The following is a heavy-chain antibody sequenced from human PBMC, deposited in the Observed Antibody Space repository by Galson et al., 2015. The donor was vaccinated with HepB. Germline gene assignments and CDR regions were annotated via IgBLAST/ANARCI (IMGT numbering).Heavy chain of an antibody. CDR2: ICGAGGST. CDR1: GFGFGHYA. Sequence: SLRLSCAGSGFGFGHYAMSWARQAPGKGLEWLSAICGAGGSTYYANSVRGRFTTARDNSKNTLYLQMNGLRAEDTAVYYCAKGSDYYGSGTYHNGALYSDHWGQGTLVTVSS. V-gene: IGHV3-23*01. J-gene: IGHJ4*02. CDR3: AKGSDYYGSGTYHNGALYSDH. D-gene: IGHD3-10*01.